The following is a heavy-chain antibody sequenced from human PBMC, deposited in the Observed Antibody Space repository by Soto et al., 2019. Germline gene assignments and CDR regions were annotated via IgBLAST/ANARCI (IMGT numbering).Heavy chain of an antibody. CDR2: MNPNSGNT. CDR1: GYTLTSYD. Sequence: ASVKVSCKASGYTLTSYDINWVRQATGQGLEWMGWMNPNSGNTGYAQKFQGRVTMTRNTSMSTAYMELSSLRSEDTAVYYCARWGAWGANEIYYYYGMDVWGQGTTVTVSS. V-gene: IGHV1-8*01. J-gene: IGHJ6*02. CDR3: ARWGAWGANEIYYYYGMDV. D-gene: IGHD1-26*01.